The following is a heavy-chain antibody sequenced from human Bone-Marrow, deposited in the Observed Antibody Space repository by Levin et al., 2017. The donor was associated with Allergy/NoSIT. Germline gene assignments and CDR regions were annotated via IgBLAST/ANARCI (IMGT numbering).Heavy chain of an antibody. CDR2: INKGGGTT. CDR1: GFSFSDYG. CDR3: AKAQPGTVAGSGAFDI. J-gene: IGHJ3*02. D-gene: IGHD3-10*01. V-gene: IGHV3-23*01. Sequence: GGSLRLSCAAAGFSFSDYGMSWVRQAPGQGLQWVSSINKGGGTTYHADSVKGRLAISRDNSRNTLYLQMNRLRGEDTAVYYCAKAQPGTVAGSGAFDIWGQGTLVTVSS.